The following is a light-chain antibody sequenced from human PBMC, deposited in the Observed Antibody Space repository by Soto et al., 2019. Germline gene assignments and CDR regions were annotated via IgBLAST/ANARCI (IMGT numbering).Light chain of an antibody. Sequence: QSALTQPASVSGSPGQSITISCTGTSSDVGGYNYVSWYQQHPGKAPKLMIYDVSNRPSGVSNRFSGSMSGNTASLTISGLQAEDEADYYCSSYTSSSSYVFRTGTKVTVL. CDR3: SSYTSSSSYV. J-gene: IGLJ1*01. V-gene: IGLV2-14*01. CDR2: DVS. CDR1: SSDVGGYNY.